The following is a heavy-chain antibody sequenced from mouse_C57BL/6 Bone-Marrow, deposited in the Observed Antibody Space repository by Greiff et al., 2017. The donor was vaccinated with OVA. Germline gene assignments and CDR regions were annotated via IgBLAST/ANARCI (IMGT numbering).Heavy chain of an antibody. CDR2: IDPENGDT. V-gene: IGHV14-4*01. CDR1: GFNIKDDY. D-gene: IGHD2-3*01. J-gene: IGHJ3*01. Sequence: VHVKQSGAELVRPGASVKLSCTASGFNIKDDYMHWVKQRPEQGLEWIGWIDPENGDTEYASKFQGKATITADTSSNTAYLQLSSLTSEDTAVYYCTTDGYYEIFAYWGQGTLVTVSA. CDR3: TTDGYYEIFAY.